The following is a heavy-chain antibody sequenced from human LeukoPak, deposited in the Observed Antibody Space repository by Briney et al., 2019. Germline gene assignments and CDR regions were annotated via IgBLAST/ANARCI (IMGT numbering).Heavy chain of an antibody. CDR2: IKQDGSEK. J-gene: IGHJ5*02. V-gene: IGHV3-7*01. CDR3: ARGQSSGWYVLTGYNWFDP. Sequence: GGSLRLSCAASGFTFSSYGMRWVRQAPGKGLEWVANIKQDGSEKYYVDSVKGRFTISRDNAKNSLYLQMNSLRAEDTAVYYCARGQSSGWYVLTGYNWFDPWGQGTLVTVSS. D-gene: IGHD6-19*01. CDR1: GFTFSSYG.